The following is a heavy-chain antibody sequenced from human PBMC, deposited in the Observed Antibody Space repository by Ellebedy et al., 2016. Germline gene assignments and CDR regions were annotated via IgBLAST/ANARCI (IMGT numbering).Heavy chain of an antibody. CDR3: TRDWDFDVDY. V-gene: IGHV1-18*04. J-gene: IGHJ4*02. Sequence: ASVKVSCKTSGYTFTSYGISWLRQAPGQGLEWMGWLSASNGDRKYAQKFRGRLTMTTDTSTTTAYMELRSLRSDDAAVYYCTRDWDFDVDYWGQGVLVAVSS. CDR2: LSASNGDR. D-gene: IGHD3-9*01. CDR1: GYTFTSYG.